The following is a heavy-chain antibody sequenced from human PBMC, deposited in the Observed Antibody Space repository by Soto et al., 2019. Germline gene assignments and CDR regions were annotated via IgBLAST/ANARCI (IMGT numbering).Heavy chain of an antibody. D-gene: IGHD3-22*01. CDR1: GGSISSYY. J-gene: IGHJ6*02. V-gene: IGHV4-59*01. CDR2: IYYSGST. Sequence: SETLSLTCTVSGGSISSYYWSWIRQPPGKGLEWIGYIYYSGSTNYNPSLKSRVTISVDTSKNQFSLKLSSVTAADTAVYYCARATYDSSGYFHYYYYYGMDVWGQGTTVTV. CDR3: ARATYDSSGYFHYYYYYGMDV.